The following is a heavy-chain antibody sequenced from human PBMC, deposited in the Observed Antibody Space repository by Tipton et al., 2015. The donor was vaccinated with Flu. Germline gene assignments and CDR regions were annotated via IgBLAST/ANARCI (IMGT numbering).Heavy chain of an antibody. CDR2: ISYDGSNK. CDR3: AKDQGYFDY. Sequence: SLRLSCAASGFTFSSYGMLWVRQAPGKGLEWVAIISYDGSNKFYPDSVKGRFTVSRDNSKNTLYLQMNSLGAEDTAVYYCAKDQGYFDYWGQGTLVTVSS. CDR1: GFTFSSYG. V-gene: IGHV3-30*18. J-gene: IGHJ4*02.